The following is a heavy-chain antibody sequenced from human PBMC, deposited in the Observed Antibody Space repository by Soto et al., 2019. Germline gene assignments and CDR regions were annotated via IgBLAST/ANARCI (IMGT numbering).Heavy chain of an antibody. CDR2: MDPNSGST. Sequence: SVKVSYKASGYTFTTYDINWVRQAPGQGLEWLGWMDPNSGSTGYAQNFQGRITMIRNISRNTAHMELSSLQSEDTAVYYCARERKFDFWRKGLDVWGQGTTVTVSS. J-gene: IGHJ6*02. CDR1: GYTFTTYD. CDR3: ARERKFDFWRKGLDV. D-gene: IGHD3-3*01. V-gene: IGHV1-8*01.